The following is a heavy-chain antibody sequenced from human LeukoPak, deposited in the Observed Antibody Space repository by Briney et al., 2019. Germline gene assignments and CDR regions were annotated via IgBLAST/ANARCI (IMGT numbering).Heavy chain of an antibody. J-gene: IGHJ4*02. CDR1: GGSISSYY. D-gene: IGHD2-2*01. Sequence: PSETLSLTCAVSGGSISSYYWSWIRQPPGKGLEWIGYIYYSGSTNYNPSLKSRVTISVDTSKNQFSLKLSSVTAADTAVYYCARQSPRGYCSSTSCPLDYWGQGTLVTVSS. CDR2: IYYSGST. CDR3: ARQSPRGYCSSTSCPLDY. V-gene: IGHV4-59*01.